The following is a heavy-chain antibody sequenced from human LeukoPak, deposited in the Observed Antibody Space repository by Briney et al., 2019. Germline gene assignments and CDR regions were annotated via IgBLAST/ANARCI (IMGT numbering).Heavy chain of an antibody. J-gene: IGHJ6*03. Sequence: PSETLSLTCAVYGGSFSGYYWSWIRQPPGKGLEWIGYIYYSGSTNYNPSLKSRVTISVDTSKNQFSLKLSSVTAADTAGYYCARTAEYGSGSYPYYYSYYMDVWGKGTTVTVSS. V-gene: IGHV4-59*01. D-gene: IGHD3-10*01. CDR1: GGSFSGYY. CDR3: ARTAEYGSGSYPYYYSYYMDV. CDR2: IYYSGST.